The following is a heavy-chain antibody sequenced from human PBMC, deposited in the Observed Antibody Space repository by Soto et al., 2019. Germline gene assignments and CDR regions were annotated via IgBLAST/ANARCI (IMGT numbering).Heavy chain of an antibody. Sequence: QVQLVQSGAEVKKPGASLKVSCKASGYTFTSYGISWVRQAPGQGLERLGWIRAYNGYTNYAQKFQGRVTVTTETYTSTAYMEQRSLISDDTAVYYCARASDGYRSGWYVGYFDYWGQGTLVTVSS. D-gene: IGHD6-19*01. CDR1: GYTFTSYG. V-gene: IGHV1-18*04. CDR3: ARASDGYRSGWYVGYFDY. J-gene: IGHJ4*02. CDR2: IRAYNGYT.